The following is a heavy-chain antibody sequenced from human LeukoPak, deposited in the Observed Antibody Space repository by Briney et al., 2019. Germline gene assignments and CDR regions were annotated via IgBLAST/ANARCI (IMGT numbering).Heavy chain of an antibody. D-gene: IGHD3-10*01. Sequence: ASVKVSCKASGYTFTSYYMHWVRQAPGQGLEWMGIINPSGGSTGYAQKFQGRVTMTRDTSTSTVYMELSSLRSEDTAVYYCARATMVRAPFDYWGQGTLVTVSS. V-gene: IGHV1-46*01. CDR3: ARATMVRAPFDY. CDR2: INPSGGST. CDR1: GYTFTSYY. J-gene: IGHJ4*02.